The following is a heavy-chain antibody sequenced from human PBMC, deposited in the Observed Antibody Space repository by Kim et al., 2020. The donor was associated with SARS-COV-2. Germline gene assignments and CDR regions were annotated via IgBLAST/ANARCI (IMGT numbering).Heavy chain of an antibody. Sequence: GGSLRLSCAASGFTFDDYGMSWVRQVQGKGLEWVSGIIRNGGSTGYVDSVKGRFTISRDNAKNSLYLQMNSLGAEDTALYYCVRGYLNGTFDWWGQGSLVTVSS. J-gene: IGHJ4*02. CDR2: IIRNGGST. V-gene: IGHV3-20*04. D-gene: IGHD1-20*01. CDR3: VRGYLNGTFDW. CDR1: GFTFDDYG.